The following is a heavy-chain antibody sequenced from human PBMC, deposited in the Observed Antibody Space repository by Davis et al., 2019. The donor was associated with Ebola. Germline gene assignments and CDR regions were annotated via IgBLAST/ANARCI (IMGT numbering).Heavy chain of an antibody. J-gene: IGHJ4*02. Sequence: GESLKISCAASGFVFRNYVMSWVRQAPGKGLEWVSTLGTSADTYYADSVKGRSTISRDNSKNTLYLQMNGLRVEDTAIYYCAKALYSRGWYRLDFLGQGTLVTVSP. CDR1: GFVFRNYV. CDR2: LGTSADT. CDR3: AKALYSRGWYRLDF. V-gene: IGHV3-23*01. D-gene: IGHD6-19*01.